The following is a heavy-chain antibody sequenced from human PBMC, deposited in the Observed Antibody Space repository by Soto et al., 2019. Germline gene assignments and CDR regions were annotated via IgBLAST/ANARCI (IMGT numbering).Heavy chain of an antibody. Sequence: QVQLQESGPGLVKPSETLSLTCTVSGVSISYYYWSWIRQPPGKGLEWIGYVYYDGSTNYNPSLESRVTMSIDTSKKQFSLKLSSVIAADTAVYYCVSYDRQSGRYSLDYWGQGILVTVSS. V-gene: IGHV4-59*01. J-gene: IGHJ4*02. D-gene: IGHD3-10*01. CDR1: GVSISYYY. CDR3: VSYDRQSGRYSLDY. CDR2: VYYDGST.